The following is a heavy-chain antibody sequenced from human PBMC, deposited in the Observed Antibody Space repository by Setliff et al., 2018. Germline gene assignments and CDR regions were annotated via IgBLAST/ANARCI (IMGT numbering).Heavy chain of an antibody. J-gene: IGHJ4*02. CDR1: GFTFSSYA. CDR3: AKGRYYYDSSGSFFDY. V-gene: IGHV3-23*01. Sequence: GESLKLSCAASGFTFSSYAMSWVRQAPGKGLEWVSAISGSGGSTYYAGSVKGRFTISRDNSKNTLYLQMNSLRAEDTAVYYCAKGRYYYDSSGSFFDYWGQGTLVTVSS. D-gene: IGHD3-22*01. CDR2: ISGSGGST.